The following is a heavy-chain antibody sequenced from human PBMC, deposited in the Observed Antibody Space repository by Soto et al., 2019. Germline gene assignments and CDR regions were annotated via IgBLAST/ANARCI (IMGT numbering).Heavy chain of an antibody. J-gene: IGHJ4*02. V-gene: IGHV4-31*03. CDR2: IFYSGTT. Sequence: QVQLQESGPGLVKPSQTLSLTCNVSGGSVSSGGYYWSWIRQHPGGGLGWIGYIFYSGTTYYNPSLKSRLAISLDTSKNQFALRLTSVTAADTAVYYCAGDIDGEYYTYWGQGALVTVSS. CDR3: AGDIDGEYYTY. CDR1: GGSVSSGGYY. D-gene: IGHD2-8*01.